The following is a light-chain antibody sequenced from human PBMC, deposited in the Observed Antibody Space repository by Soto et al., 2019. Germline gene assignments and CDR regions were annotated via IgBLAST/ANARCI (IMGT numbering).Light chain of an antibody. CDR1: SSNIGNNY. J-gene: IGLJ2*01. V-gene: IGLV1-51*01. CDR3: GTWDTSLSAVV. Sequence: QSVLTQPPSVSAAPGQKVTISCSGSSSNIGNNYVSWYQHLPGTAPKLLIYDNNERPSGIPDRFSGSKSGTSATLGITGLQTGDEVDDYCGTWDTSLSAVVFGGGTKLTVL. CDR2: DNN.